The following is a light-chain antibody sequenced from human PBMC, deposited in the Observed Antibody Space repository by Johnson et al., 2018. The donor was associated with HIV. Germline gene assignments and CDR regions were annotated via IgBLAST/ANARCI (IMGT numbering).Light chain of an antibody. J-gene: IGLJ1*01. CDR2: DNN. Sequence: QSVLTQPPSVSAAPGQKVTISCSGSSSNIGNNYVSWYQHLPGTAPKLLIYDNNKRPSGIPDRFSGSKSGTSATLGITGLPTGDEADYSCGRWDGSLNAYVFGTGTKVTVL. CDR3: GRWDGSLNAYV. CDR1: SSNIGNNY. V-gene: IGLV1-51*01.